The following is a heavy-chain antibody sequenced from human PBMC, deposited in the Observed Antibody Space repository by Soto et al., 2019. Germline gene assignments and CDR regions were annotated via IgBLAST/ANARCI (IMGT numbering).Heavy chain of an antibody. CDR3: ARALQNGYDNSGYVNYYYGMDV. J-gene: IGHJ6*02. CDR1: GGSIGSQY. CDR2: LHFRGYA. Sequence: PSDTLSLTCTVSGGSIGSQYWPWVRQCPGKGLEWFGHLHFRGYANYNPSLQSRVTISSARSTNQVSLTLTSVTAAYTAVYYCARALQNGYDNSGYVNYYYGMDVWGQGTTVT. V-gene: IGHV4-59*11. D-gene: IGHD3-22*01.